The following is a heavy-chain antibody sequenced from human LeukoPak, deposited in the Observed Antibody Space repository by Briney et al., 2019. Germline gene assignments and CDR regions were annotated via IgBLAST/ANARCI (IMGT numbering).Heavy chain of an antibody. J-gene: IGHJ4*02. D-gene: IGHD3-22*01. CDR3: ARGSDSSGYLGNDY. V-gene: IGHV1-2*02. CDR2: MNSKSGGT. CDR1: GYTFTDHY. Sequence: ASVKVSCKASGYTFTDHYMHWVRQAPGQGLEWMGWMNSKSGGTNYAQKFQGRVTMTRDTSISTAYMELSRLRSDDTAVYYCARGSDSSGYLGNDYWGQGTLVTVSS.